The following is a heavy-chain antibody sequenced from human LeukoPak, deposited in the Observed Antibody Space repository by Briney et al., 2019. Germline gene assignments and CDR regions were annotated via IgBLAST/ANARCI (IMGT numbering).Heavy chain of an antibody. V-gene: IGHV3-30*02. CDR1: GFTFSSYG. J-gene: IGHJ4*02. Sequence: GGSLRLSCAASGFTFSSYGMHWVRQAPGKGLEWVAFIRYDGSNKYYADSVKGRFTISRDNSKNTLYLQMNSLRAEDTAVYYCARAPGGAPTFFDYWGQGTLVTVSS. CDR2: IRYDGSNK. CDR3: ARAPGGAPTFFDY. D-gene: IGHD3-16*01.